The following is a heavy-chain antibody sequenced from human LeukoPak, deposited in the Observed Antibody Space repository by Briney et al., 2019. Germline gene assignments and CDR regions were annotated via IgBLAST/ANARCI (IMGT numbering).Heavy chain of an antibody. D-gene: IGHD3-22*01. CDR3: AIHLSDSSGYFSY. CDR1: GYTFSSCA. CDR2: IDTNTGSP. Sequence: ASVKVSCKASGYTFSSCATNWVRQAPGQGLEYMGWIDTNTGSPTFAQGFTGRYVFSLDTSVSMAYLQISSLKAEDTAVYYCAIHLSDSSGYFSYWGQGALVTVSS. V-gene: IGHV7-4-1*04. J-gene: IGHJ4*02.